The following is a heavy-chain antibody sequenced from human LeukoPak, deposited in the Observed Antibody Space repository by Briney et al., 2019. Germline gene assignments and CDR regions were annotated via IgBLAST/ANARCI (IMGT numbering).Heavy chain of an antibody. D-gene: IGHD4-17*01. CDR3: IVFGDSNH. V-gene: IGHV3-53*01. CDR2: IHTSGDT. J-gene: IGHJ5*02. CDR1: GLTGSHSY. Sequence: GGSLRLSCAASGLTGSHSYVSWVRQAPGKGLEWVSAIHTSGDTCYADSVKGRFTISRDTSKNTLYLQINSLRVEDTAVYYCIVFGDSNHWGQGTLVTVSS.